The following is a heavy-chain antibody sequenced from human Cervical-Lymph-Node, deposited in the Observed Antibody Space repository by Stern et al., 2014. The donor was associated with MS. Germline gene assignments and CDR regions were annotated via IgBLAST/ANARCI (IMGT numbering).Heavy chain of an antibody. CDR1: GGNFSVLA. D-gene: IGHD5-24*01. Sequence: VQLVESGAEVKKPESSVRVSCQASGGNFSVLAISWVRQAPGQGLEWMGGIIPILEKATYAQEFLGRVTITADRSTSRVHMEMTSLRSEDTAVFYCALLRYNSGPESWGQGTLVTVSS. V-gene: IGHV1-69*06. CDR2: IIPILEKA. CDR3: ALLRYNSGPES. J-gene: IGHJ5*02.